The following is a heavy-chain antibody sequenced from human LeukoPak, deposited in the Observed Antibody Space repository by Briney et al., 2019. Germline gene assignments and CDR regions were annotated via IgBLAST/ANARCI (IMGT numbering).Heavy chain of an antibody. CDR3: AREGYYDSSGYFDY. Sequence: PGGSLRLSSAPSGFTFDAYGMSWVRQAPGKGLEWVSGINWNGGSTGYADSVKGRFTISRDNAKNSLYLQMNSLRAEDTALYYCAREGYYDSSGYFDYWGQGTLVTVSS. D-gene: IGHD3-22*01. CDR2: INWNGGST. V-gene: IGHV3-20*03. CDR1: GFTFDAYG. J-gene: IGHJ4*02.